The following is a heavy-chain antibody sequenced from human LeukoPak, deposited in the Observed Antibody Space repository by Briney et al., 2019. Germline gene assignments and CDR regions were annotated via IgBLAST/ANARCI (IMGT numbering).Heavy chain of an antibody. D-gene: IGHD3-10*01. J-gene: IGHJ4*02. V-gene: IGHV3-30*18. CDR3: AKDWVVRGVLSY. Sequence: GSLRLSCAASGFTFSSYVMHWVRQAPGKGLEWVAGISYDGNNKYYAESVKGRFTISRDNSKNTLYLQMNSLRAEDTAVYYCAKDWVVRGVLSYWGQGTLVTVSS. CDR1: GFTFSSYV. CDR2: ISYDGNNK.